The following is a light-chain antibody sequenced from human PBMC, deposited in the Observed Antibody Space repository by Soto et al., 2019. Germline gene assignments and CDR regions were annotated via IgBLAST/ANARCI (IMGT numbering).Light chain of an antibody. CDR1: HSISNY. Sequence: DIQLTQSPSSLSASVGDRVTITCRASHSISNYLNWYQQKPGKAPKLLIYEVSTLESGVPPRFSGSGSGTDFTLTISSLQPDDFATYYCQQSNNSPRTLGQGTKLEIK. CDR3: QQSNNSPRT. V-gene: IGKV1-39*01. J-gene: IGKJ2*01. CDR2: EVS.